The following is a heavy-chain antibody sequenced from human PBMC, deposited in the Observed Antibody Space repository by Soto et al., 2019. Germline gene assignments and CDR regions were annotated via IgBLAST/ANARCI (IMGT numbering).Heavy chain of an antibody. CDR2: IYYTGTT. J-gene: IGHJ4*02. Sequence: KPSETLSLTCAVSGASISSGGYYWSWIRQHPGKGLEWIGCIYYTGTTYYVPSLTGRVTFSVDTSKNQLSLHLRFVTAADTAIYYCARSYGISTKPFDYWGQGALVTVSS. CDR3: ARSYGISTKPFDY. D-gene: IGHD4-17*01. CDR1: GASISSGGYY. V-gene: IGHV4-31*11.